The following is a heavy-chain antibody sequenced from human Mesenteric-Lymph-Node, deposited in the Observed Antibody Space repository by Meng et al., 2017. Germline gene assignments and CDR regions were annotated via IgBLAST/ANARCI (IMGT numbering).Heavy chain of an antibody. D-gene: IGHD7-27*01. J-gene: IGHJ5*02. CDR1: SGPIVSTDYS. CDR3: ARLGPRWFDP. Sequence: QSSGPVLVKPSQTLSPTCAVSSGPIVSTDYSCSWIRRPPGKGLEWIGYIYHNGSTYYNPYFKSRVTISLDRSKNQVSLKLNSVTAADTAVYSCARLGPRWFDPWGQGTLVTVSS. V-gene: IGHV4-30-2*01. CDR2: IYHNGST.